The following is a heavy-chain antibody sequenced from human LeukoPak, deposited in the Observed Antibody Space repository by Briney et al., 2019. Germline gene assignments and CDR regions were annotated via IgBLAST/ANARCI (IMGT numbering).Heavy chain of an antibody. CDR2: ITGTADST. CDR1: GFTISSYA. J-gene: IGHJ4*02. V-gene: IGHV3-23*01. CDR3: AKATHYYDSIGYNGGFEH. Sequence: GGSLRLSCAAYGFTISSYAMSWVRQTPGKGLEWVAAITGTADSTYYADSVQGRFTISRDNSENTLNLQMDSLRAEDAAVYYCAKATHYYDSIGYNGGFEHWGQGALVTLSA. D-gene: IGHD3-22*01.